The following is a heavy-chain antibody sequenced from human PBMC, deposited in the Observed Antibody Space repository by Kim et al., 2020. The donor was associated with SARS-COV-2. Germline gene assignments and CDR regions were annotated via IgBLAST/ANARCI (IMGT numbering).Heavy chain of an antibody. CDR3: TRFSGTTVAFWASFD. Sequence: GGSLRLSCAASGFTFSGSAMHWVRQAPGKGLEWVGRIRNKANSYETAYAASVEGRFTISSDNSKTTAYLQMNSLKAEDTAEYYCTRFSGTTVAFWASFD. CDR2: IRNKANSYET. D-gene: IGHD1-1*01. CDR1: GFTFSGSA. J-gene: IGHJ3*02. V-gene: IGHV3-73*01.